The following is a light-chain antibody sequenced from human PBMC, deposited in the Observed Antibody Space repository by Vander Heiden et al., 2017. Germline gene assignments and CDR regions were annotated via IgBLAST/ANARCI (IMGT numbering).Light chain of an antibody. CDR1: SSDVGSYSL. Sequence: QSALTQPASVSRSPGQSITISCTGTSSDVGSYSLVSWYQQHPGKAPNLMIYEGSKRPSGVSNRFSGSKSGNTASLTISGLQAEDEADYYCCSYAGRSTYVVFGGGTKLTVL. J-gene: IGLJ2*01. V-gene: IGLV2-23*01. CDR3: CSYAGRSTYVV. CDR2: EGS.